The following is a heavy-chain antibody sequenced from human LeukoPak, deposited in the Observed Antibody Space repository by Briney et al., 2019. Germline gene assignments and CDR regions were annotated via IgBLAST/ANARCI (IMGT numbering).Heavy chain of an antibody. V-gene: IGHV3-30*18. CDR1: GFTFSAFG. J-gene: IGHJ4*02. Sequence: GGSLRLSCAASGFTFSAFGMHWVRQAPGKGLEWVAVISYDGSYEYLAESVKGRFTISRDDSKNTLYLQINSLRAEDTAMYYCAKEETTAANSWGQGTLVSVSS. D-gene: IGHD2-2*01. CDR3: AKEETTAANS. CDR2: ISYDGSYE.